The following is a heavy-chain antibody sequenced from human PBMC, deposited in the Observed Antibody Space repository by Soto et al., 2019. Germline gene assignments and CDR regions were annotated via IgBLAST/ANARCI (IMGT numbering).Heavy chain of an antibody. CDR2: INHSGST. V-gene: IGHV4-34*01. D-gene: IGHD3-10*01. J-gene: IGHJ6*02. CDR1: GGSFSGYY. Sequence: KSSETLSLTCAVYGGSFSGYYWSWIRQPPGKGLEWIGEINHSGSTNYNPSLKSRVTISVDTSKNQSSLKLSSVTAADTAVYYCARGGVGTMVRGVINYGMDVWGLGTTVTVSS. CDR3: ARGGVGTMVRGVINYGMDV.